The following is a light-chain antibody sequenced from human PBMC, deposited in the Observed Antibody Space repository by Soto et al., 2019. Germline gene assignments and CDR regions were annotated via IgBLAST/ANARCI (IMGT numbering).Light chain of an antibody. CDR3: QQYSSRST. CDR2: DAS. J-gene: IGKJ1*01. Sequence: DIHMTQSPSTLPASAGDRVTITCRASQSISNWLAWYQQKPGKAPNLLIYDASSLQSGVPSRFSGSGFGTEFTLTISSLQPGDFATYYCQQYSSRSTFGQGTKVDIK. CDR1: QSISNW. V-gene: IGKV1-5*01.